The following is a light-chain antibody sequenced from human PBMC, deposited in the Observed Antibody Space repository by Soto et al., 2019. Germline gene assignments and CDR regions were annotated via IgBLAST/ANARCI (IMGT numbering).Light chain of an antibody. CDR3: CSYAGSYPLI. CDR2: DVS. CDR1: SSDVGGYNY. Sequence: QSALTQPRSVSGSPGQSVTISCTGTSSDVGGYNYVSWYQQHPRKAPKLMIYDVSKRPSGVPDRFSGSKSGNTASLTISGLQAEDEADYYCCSYAGSYPLIFGTGTKLTVL. V-gene: IGLV2-11*01. J-gene: IGLJ1*01.